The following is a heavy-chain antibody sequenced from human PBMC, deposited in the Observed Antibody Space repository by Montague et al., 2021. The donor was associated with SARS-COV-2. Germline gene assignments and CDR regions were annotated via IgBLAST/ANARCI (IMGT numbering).Heavy chain of an antibody. Sequence: SLRLSCAASGFTFSDYYMSWIRQAPGKGLEWLSYIAISGTTIYYADSVKARVTISRDDVENSLYLQMNSLRAEDTAVYYCARGRGSYYVPYYYYYAMDVWGQGTTVTVSS. CDR3: ARGRGSYYVPYYYYYAMDV. V-gene: IGHV3-11*01. D-gene: IGHD3-10*01. J-gene: IGHJ6*02. CDR2: IAISGTTI. CDR1: GFTFSDYY.